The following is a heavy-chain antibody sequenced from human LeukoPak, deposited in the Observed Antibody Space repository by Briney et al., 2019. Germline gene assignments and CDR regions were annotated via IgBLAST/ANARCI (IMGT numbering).Heavy chain of an antibody. CDR3: ARDLFLVGSGMDV. Sequence: GGSLRLSCAASGFTFNEHGMNWVRQAPGKGLEWVSNINWNGSSRTYADSVKGRFTISRDNAKNSLYLEMNSLRAEDTALYYCARDLFLVGSGMDVCGQGTTVTVSS. D-gene: IGHD3-3*01. V-gene: IGHV3-20*04. J-gene: IGHJ6*02. CDR1: GFTFNEHG. CDR2: INWNGSSR.